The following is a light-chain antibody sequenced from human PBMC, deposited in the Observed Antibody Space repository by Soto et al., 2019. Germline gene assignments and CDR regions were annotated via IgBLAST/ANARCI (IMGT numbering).Light chain of an antibody. CDR3: QQCGISPYT. V-gene: IGKV3-20*01. Sequence: EIVLTQSPGTLSLSPAERVTLSCRASPSVNSRLFACYQQRPGQAPRLLIYGVSSRATGIADMFSGSGSGTDFTLTISRLEPEVFAVYYCQQCGISPYTFGQGTKLEIK. J-gene: IGKJ2*01. CDR2: GVS. CDR1: PSVNSRL.